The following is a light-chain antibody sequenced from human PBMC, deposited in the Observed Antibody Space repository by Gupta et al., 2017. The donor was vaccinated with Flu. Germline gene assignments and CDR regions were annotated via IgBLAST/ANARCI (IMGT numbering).Light chain of an antibody. CDR3: AAWDDSLNGPM. CDR1: SSNIGSNT. Sequence: QSVLTQPPSASGTPGQRVTIPCSGSSSNIGSNTVNWYQHLPGAAPKLLLYNNNQRPSGVPDRFSGSKSGTSASLAISGLQSEDEADYYCAAWDDSLNGPMFGGGTKVTVL. J-gene: IGLJ3*02. V-gene: IGLV1-44*01. CDR2: NNN.